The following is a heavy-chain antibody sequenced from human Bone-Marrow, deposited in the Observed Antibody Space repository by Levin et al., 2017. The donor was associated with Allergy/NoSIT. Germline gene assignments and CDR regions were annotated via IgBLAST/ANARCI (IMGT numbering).Heavy chain of an antibody. CDR2: INPYSGRT. CDR3: ARGGLRGSPSAADY. V-gene: IGHV1-2*02. D-gene: IGHD1-26*01. J-gene: IGHJ4*02. CDR1: EYNFLDHY. Sequence: PGGSLRLSCKAFEYNFLDHYIHWVRQAPGQGLEWMGWINPYSGRTNLDQKFQGRVALTRDTSLNTVYLEMDSLTSDDTAIYYCARGGLRGSPSAADYWGQGTLVTVSS.